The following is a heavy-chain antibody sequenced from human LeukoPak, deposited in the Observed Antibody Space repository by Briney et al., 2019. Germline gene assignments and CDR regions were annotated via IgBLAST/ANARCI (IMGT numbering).Heavy chain of an antibody. CDR1: GFTFSSYG. Sequence: PGRSLRLSCAASGFTFSSYGMHWVRQAPGKGLEYVSAISSNGGSTYYANSVKGRFTISRDNSKNTLYLQMGSLRAEDMAVYYCARAGGYCSSTSCYFDYWGQGTLVTVSS. J-gene: IGHJ4*02. D-gene: IGHD2-2*01. CDR2: ISSNGGST. V-gene: IGHV3-64*01. CDR3: ARAGGYCSSTSCYFDY.